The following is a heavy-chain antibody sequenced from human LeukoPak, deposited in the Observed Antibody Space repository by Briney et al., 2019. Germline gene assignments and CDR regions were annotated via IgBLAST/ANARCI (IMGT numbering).Heavy chain of an antibody. CDR3: GRGVQSFDP. Sequence: ASVTVSCKASGYTFTGYYMHWVRQAPGQGLEWMGWINPNSGGTNYAQKFQDRVTFSMDTSTATAYMELRSLRSDDTAFYYCGRGVQSFDPWGQGTLVTVSS. CDR2: INPNSGGT. J-gene: IGHJ5*02. CDR1: GYTFTGYY. V-gene: IGHV1-2*02.